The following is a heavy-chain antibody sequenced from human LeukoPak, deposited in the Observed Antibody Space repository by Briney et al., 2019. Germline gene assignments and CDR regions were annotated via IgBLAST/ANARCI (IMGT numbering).Heavy chain of an antibody. CDR3: ARGGRVAAGNNWFDP. CDR1: GGSVSSYY. CDR2: IYTSGST. V-gene: IGHV4-4*07. D-gene: IGHD6-13*01. J-gene: IGHJ5*02. Sequence: SETLSLTCTVSGGSVSSYYWSWIRQPAGKGLEWIGRIYTSGSTNYNPSLKSRVTMSVDTSKNQFSLKLSSVTAADTAVYYCARGGRVAAGNNWFDPWGQGTLVTVSS.